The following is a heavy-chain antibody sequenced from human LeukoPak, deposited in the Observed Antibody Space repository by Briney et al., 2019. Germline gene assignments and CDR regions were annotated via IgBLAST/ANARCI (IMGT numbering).Heavy chain of an antibody. CDR1: GGSISSYY. V-gene: IGHV3-7*03. CDR3: ARDRWIVVGGYYYYYGMDV. J-gene: IGHJ6*02. Sequence: ETLSLTCTVSGGSISSYYWSWIRQPPGKGLEWIGNIKLDGSEKYYVDSVKGRFTVSRDNAKNSLYLQMNSLRAEDTAVYYCARDRWIVVGGYYYYYGMDVWGQGTTVTVSS. D-gene: IGHD3-22*01. CDR2: IKLDGSEK.